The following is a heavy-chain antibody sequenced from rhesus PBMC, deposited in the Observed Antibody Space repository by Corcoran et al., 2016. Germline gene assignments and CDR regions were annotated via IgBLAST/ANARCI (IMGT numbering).Heavy chain of an antibody. CDR2: MRSKAYGGTA. Sequence: EVQLVESGGGLVQPGGSLRLSCAASGFPFSDYAIDWVRQPPGKGLGWVGFMRSKAYGGTAEYAASVKGRFTISRDDSKNTAYLQMSSLKTEDTAVYYCTSGNYFDYWGQGVLVTVSS. J-gene: IGHJ4*01. CDR1: GFPFSDYA. D-gene: IGHD2-21*01. CDR3: TSGNYFDY. V-gene: IGHV3-153D*01.